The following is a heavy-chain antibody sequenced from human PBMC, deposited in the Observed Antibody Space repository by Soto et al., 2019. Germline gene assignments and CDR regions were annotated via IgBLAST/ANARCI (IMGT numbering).Heavy chain of an antibody. CDR3: ARGRGSSSSGHLYYYYYYMDV. J-gene: IGHJ6*03. D-gene: IGHD6-6*01. Sequence: SETLSLTCAVYGGSFSGYYWSWIRQPPGKGLEWIGEINHSGSTNYNPSLKSRVTISVNTSKNQFSLKLSSVTAADTAVYYCARGRGSSSSGHLYYYYYYMDVWGKGTTVTVSS. CDR1: GGSFSGYY. V-gene: IGHV4-34*01. CDR2: INHSGST.